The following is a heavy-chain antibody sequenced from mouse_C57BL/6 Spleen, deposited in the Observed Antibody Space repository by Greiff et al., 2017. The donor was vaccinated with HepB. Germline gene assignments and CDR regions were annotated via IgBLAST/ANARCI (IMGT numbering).Heavy chain of an antibody. Sequence: VQLQQSGAELVRPGSSVKLSCKASGYTFTSYWMDWVKQRPGQGLEWIGNIYPSDSETHYNQKFKDKATLTVDKSSSTAYMQLSSLTSEDSAVYYCAREGLRRRGFDYWGQGTTLTVSS. J-gene: IGHJ2*01. CDR2: IYPSDSET. D-gene: IGHD2-4*01. CDR1: GYTFTSYW. CDR3: AREGLRRRGFDY. V-gene: IGHV1-61*01.